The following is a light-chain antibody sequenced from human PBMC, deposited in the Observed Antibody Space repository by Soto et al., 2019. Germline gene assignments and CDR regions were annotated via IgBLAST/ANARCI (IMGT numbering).Light chain of an antibody. CDR1: QSIGKH. Sequence: DIQMTHSPASLSSSVGYRVTVTCRASQSIGKHLNWYQQKPGKAPKFLIYAASNLQSGVPSRFSGSGSGTDFTLTVNSLQPEDFATYYCQQGYTSAITFGQGTRLEIK. CDR3: QQGYTSAIT. V-gene: IGKV1-39*01. CDR2: AAS. J-gene: IGKJ5*01.